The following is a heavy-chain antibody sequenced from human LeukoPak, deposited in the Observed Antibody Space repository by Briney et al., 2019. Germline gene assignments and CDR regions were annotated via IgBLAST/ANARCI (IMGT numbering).Heavy chain of an antibody. Sequence: SETLPLTCTVSGGSISSSSYYWGWIRQPPGKGLEWIGSIYYSGSTYYNPSLKSRVTISVDTSKNQFSLKLSSVTAADTAVYYCARDGIDSSGYAFDIWGQGTMVTVSS. CDR3: ARDGIDSSGYAFDI. D-gene: IGHD3-22*01. CDR1: GGSISSSSYY. CDR2: IYYSGST. J-gene: IGHJ3*02. V-gene: IGHV4-39*07.